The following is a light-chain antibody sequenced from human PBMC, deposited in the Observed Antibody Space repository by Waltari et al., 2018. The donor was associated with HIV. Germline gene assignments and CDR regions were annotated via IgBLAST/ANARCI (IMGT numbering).Light chain of an antibody. Sequence: QSVLTQPPSASGTPGQRVTISCSGSSSNIGYNYVYWYQHLPGTAPKLLIYRNTQRPSGVPDRLSGAKSGTSASLAISGLRADDEADYDCVAWDDTLSGHVVIGGGTRLTVL. V-gene: IGLV1-47*01. CDR2: RNT. CDR3: VAWDDTLSGHVV. CDR1: SSNIGYNY. J-gene: IGLJ2*01.